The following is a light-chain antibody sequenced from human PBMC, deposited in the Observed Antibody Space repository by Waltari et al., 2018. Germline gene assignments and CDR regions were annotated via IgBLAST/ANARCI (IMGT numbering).Light chain of an antibody. V-gene: IGLV3-1*01. Sequence: SYELTQPPSVSVSPGQTASIPCSGDKLGDKYVCWYQQKPGQSPVLVLYQDTKRPSGIPERFSGSNSGNTATLTISGTQAMDEADYYCQAWDSSTYHVVFGGGTKLTVL. CDR2: QDT. CDR1: KLGDKY. J-gene: IGLJ2*01. CDR3: QAWDSSTYHVV.